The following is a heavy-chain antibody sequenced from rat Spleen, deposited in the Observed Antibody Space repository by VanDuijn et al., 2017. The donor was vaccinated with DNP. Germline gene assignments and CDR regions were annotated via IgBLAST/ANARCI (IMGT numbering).Heavy chain of an antibody. Sequence: EVQLQESGPGLVKPSQSLSLTCSVTGFSITRSYRWNWIRKFPGSKLEWMGYISYSGSTGYNPSLKSRISIIRDTSKNQFFLQVNSVTTEDTATYYCARWDHYIGFAYWGQGTLVTVSS. D-gene: IGHD1-1*01. CDR3: ARWDHYIGFAY. J-gene: IGHJ3*01. CDR1: GFSITRSYR. V-gene: IGHV3-3*01. CDR2: ISYSGST.